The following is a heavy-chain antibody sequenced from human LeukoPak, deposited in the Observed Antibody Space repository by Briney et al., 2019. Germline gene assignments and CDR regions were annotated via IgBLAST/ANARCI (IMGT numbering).Heavy chain of an antibody. V-gene: IGHV3-23*01. CDR2: ITGGGDSI. CDR3: AKVWYYDSSGHLDY. CDR1: GFTFSRFP. J-gene: IGHJ4*02. Sequence: GGSLRLSCAASGFTFSRFPMSWLRQAPGKVLEWVSAITGGGDSIYYADSVKGRFTISRDNSKNTLYLQMNTLRAEDRAVYYCAKVWYYDSSGHLDYWGQGTLVTVSS. D-gene: IGHD3-22*01.